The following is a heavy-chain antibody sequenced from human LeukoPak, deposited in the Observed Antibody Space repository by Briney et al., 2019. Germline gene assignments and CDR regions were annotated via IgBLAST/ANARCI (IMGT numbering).Heavy chain of an antibody. D-gene: IGHD6-13*01. J-gene: IGHJ4*02. CDR2: ISYDGSNK. CDR3: AKDQSRRRAAVDY. V-gene: IGHV3-30*18. Sequence: GRSLRLSCAASGFTFSSYGMHWVRQAPGKGLEWVAVISYDGSNKYYADSVKGRFTISRDNSKNTLYLQMNSLRAEDTAVYYCAKDQSRRRAAVDYWGQGTLVTVSS. CDR1: GFTFSSYG.